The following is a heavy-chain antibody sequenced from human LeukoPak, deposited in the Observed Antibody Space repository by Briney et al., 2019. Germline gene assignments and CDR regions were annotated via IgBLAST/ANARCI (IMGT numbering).Heavy chain of an antibody. D-gene: IGHD1-26*01. J-gene: IGHJ5*02. CDR1: GGSISGSGYY. Sequence: PSETLSLTCTVSGGSISGSGYYWGWIRQPPGKGLEWIASIYYSGSTYYNPSLKSRVTISVDTSKNQLSLKLSSLTAADTAVYYCARHEYSGSYYGLSWFDPWGQGTLVTVSS. CDR3: ARHEYSGSYYGLSWFDP. CDR2: IYYSGST. V-gene: IGHV4-39*01.